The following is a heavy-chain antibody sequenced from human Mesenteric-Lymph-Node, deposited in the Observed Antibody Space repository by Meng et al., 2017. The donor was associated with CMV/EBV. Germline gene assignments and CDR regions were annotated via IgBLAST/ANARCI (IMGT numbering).Heavy chain of an antibody. CDR3: AKARGSAWFAEYFQS. V-gene: IGHV3-30-3*01. CDR1: GFTLSNYA. Sequence: GGSLRLSCAVSGFTLSNYAMHWVRQAPGKGLEWVAVISYDGSNKYFGDSVKGRFTISRDNSKSTLYLQMNSLRAEDTAMYYCAKARGSAWFAEYFQSWGQGTLVTVSS. J-gene: IGHJ1*01. D-gene: IGHD6-13*01. CDR2: ISYDGSNK.